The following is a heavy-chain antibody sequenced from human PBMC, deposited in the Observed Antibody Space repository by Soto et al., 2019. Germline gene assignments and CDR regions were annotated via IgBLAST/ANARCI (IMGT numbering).Heavy chain of an antibody. D-gene: IGHD6-13*01. V-gene: IGHV3-30-3*01. Sequence: SLRLSCAASGFTFSSYAMHWVRQAPGKGLEWVAVISYDGSNKYYAYSVKGRFTISRDNSKNTLYLQMNSLRAEDTAVYYCARDRRSSSWYAYYYYGMDVWGQGTTVTVSS. J-gene: IGHJ6*02. CDR3: ARDRRSSSWYAYYYYGMDV. CDR1: GFTFSSYA. CDR2: ISYDGSNK.